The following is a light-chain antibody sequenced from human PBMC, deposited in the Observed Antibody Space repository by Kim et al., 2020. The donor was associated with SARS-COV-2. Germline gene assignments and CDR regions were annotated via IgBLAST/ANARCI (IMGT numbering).Light chain of an antibody. V-gene: IGKV1-12*01. CDR2: AAY. CDR3: QQTDSFPYI. J-gene: IGKJ2*01. Sequence: SALVGDRVNITCRASQDIGNWLAWYQQKPGKAPKLLIYAAYSLQSGVPSRFSGSGYGTDFTLTISSLQGEDFATYYCQQTDSFPYIFGQGTKLEI. CDR1: QDIGNW.